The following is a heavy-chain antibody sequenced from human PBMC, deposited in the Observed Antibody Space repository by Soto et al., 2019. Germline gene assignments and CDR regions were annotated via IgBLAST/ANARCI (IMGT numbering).Heavy chain of an antibody. J-gene: IGHJ3*01. V-gene: IGHV3-23*01. D-gene: IGHD2-15*01. Sequence: VQLLESGGGLVQPGGSLRLSCAASGFFYGIYAMHWVRQAPGKGPEWVSGISGSGGGGKTYYADSVKGRLTSSRNNSKGTVFLHMNSLRAEDTAVYYCAKGRDAVVSVFDVWGQGTMVTVSS. CDR1: GFFYGIYA. CDR2: ISGSGGGGKT. CDR3: AKGRDAVVSVFDV.